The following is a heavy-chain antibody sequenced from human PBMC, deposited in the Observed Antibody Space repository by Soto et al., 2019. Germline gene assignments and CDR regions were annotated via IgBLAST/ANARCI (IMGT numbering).Heavy chain of an antibody. Sequence: SETLALTCAIYGASLGGFHWTWLRQAPGKGLEWIGELIHGGSTNYNPSLKGRVSFSLDTSKNQFSLHLMSVTAADTAVYYCARSPLGYDYVRQTWREVGDSFDIWGRGTLVT. CDR3: ARSPLGYDYVRQTWREVGDSFDI. J-gene: IGHJ3*02. V-gene: IGHV4-34*12. CDR1: GASLGGFH. CDR2: LIHGGST. D-gene: IGHD3-16*01.